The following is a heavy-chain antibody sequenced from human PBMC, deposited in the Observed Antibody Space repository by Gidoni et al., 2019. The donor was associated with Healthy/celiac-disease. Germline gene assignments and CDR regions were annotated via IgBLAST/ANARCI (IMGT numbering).Heavy chain of an antibody. CDR3: ARYVGAVDY. Sequence: QVQLVQSGAEVKKPGASVTVSCKASGYTFTGYYMHWVRQAPGQGLEWMGWINPNSGGTTYAQKVQCRVTMTRDTSISTAYMELSRLRSDDTAVYYCARYVGAVDYWGQGTLVTFSS. V-gene: IGHV1-2*02. J-gene: IGHJ4*02. D-gene: IGHD1-26*01. CDR2: INPNSGGT. CDR1: GYTFTGYY.